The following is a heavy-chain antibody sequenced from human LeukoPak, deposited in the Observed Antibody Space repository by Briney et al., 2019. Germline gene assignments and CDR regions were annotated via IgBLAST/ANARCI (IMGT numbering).Heavy chain of an antibody. V-gene: IGHV3-11*01. Sequence: GGSLRLSCAASGFTFSDYYMSWIRQAPGKGLEWVSYISNTGSTIYYADSVEGRSTISRDNAKNSLYLQMDSLRAEDTAVYYCARGGRSGWYIFGYWGQGTLVTVSS. D-gene: IGHD6-19*01. CDR1: GFTFSDYY. CDR3: ARGGRSGWYIFGY. J-gene: IGHJ4*02. CDR2: ISNTGSTI.